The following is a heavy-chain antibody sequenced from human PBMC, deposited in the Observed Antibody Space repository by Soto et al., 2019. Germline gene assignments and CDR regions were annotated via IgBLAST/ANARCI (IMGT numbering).Heavy chain of an antibody. D-gene: IGHD1-26*01. CDR1: GDSLSSRTYY. Sequence: PSETLSLTCTVSGDSLSSRTYYWGWIRQPPGKGLEWIGTMYYRGNTYYTPSLKSRVTMSVDTSNNQFSLKLTSVTAADTAVYYCARTLPTGSYFRYWGQGTLVTVSS. J-gene: IGHJ4*01. CDR3: ARTLPTGSYFRY. V-gene: IGHV4-39*01. CDR2: MYYRGNT.